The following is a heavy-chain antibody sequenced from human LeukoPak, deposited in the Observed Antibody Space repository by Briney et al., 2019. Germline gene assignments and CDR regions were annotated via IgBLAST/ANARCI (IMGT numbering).Heavy chain of an antibody. CDR1: GGSISSGGYY. J-gene: IGHJ4*02. Sequence: SSETLSLTCTVSGGSISSGGYYWSWIRQHPGKGLEWIVYIYYSGSTYYNPSLKSRVTISVDTSKNQFSLKLSSVTAADTAVYYCARVERYYDSSNHDYWGQGTLVTVSS. CDR2: IYYSGST. CDR3: ARVERYYDSSNHDY. V-gene: IGHV4-31*03. D-gene: IGHD3-22*01.